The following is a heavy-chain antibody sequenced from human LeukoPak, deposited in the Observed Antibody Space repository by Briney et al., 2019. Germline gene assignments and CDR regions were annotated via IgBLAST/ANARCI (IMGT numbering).Heavy chain of an antibody. CDR3: ARDTGEMFDP. V-gene: IGHV3-74*03. D-gene: IGHD3-16*01. CDR1: GFTFSSYW. Sequence: GGSLRLSCTASGFTFSSYWMHWIRQAPGMGLVWVALISADGSTTMYADSVKGRLTISRDNAKNTLYLRMNSLRVDDTAVYYCARDTGEMFDPWGQGTLVSVSS. J-gene: IGHJ5*02. CDR2: ISADGSTT.